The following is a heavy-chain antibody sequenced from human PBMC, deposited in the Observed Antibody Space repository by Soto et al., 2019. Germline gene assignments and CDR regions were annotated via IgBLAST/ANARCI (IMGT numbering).Heavy chain of an antibody. D-gene: IGHD5-12*01. J-gene: IGHJ4*02. CDR1: TYSFSKHW. CDR3: ATLVTTRMYGHASDY. CDR2: IYPGDSDT. Sequence: PGESLKISCQGSTYSFSKHWIAWVRQMPGKGLEWMGIIYPGDSDTRYSPSFQGQVIISADKSISTAYLQWTSLKASDTAMYYCATLVTTRMYGHASDYWGQGTPVTSPQ. V-gene: IGHV5-51*01.